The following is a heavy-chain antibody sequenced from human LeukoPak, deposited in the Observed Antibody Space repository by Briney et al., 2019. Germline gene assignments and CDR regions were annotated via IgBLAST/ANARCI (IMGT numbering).Heavy chain of an antibody. CDR3: ARKRVFRPPDY. J-gene: IGHJ4*02. V-gene: IGHV4-34*01. CDR2: INHSGST. CDR1: GGSFSGYY. D-gene: IGHD6-6*01. Sequence: PSETLSLTCAVYGGSFSGYYWSWIRQPPGKGLEWIGEINHSGSTNYNPSLKSRVTISVDTSKNQFSLKLSSVTAADTAVYYCARKRVFRPPDYWGQGTLVTVSS.